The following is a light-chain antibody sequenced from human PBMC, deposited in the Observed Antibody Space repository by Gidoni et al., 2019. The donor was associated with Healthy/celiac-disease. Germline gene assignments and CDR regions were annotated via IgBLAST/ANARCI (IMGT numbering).Light chain of an antibody. CDR2: WAS. Sequence: DIVLTQSPDSLAVSLGERATINCKSSQSVLYSSNNKNYLAWYQQKPGQPPKLFIYWASTRESGVPDRFSGSGSGTDFTLTISSLQAEDVAVYYCQQYYSTPGTFXGXTKVEIK. J-gene: IGKJ4*01. CDR1: QSVLYSSNNKNY. V-gene: IGKV4-1*01. CDR3: QQYYSTPGT.